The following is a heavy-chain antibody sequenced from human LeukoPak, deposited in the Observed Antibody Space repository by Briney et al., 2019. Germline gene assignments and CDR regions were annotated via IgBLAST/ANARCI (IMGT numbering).Heavy chain of an antibody. V-gene: IGHV3-74*01. CDR3: SRDFNGRNDF. CDR1: GVTFSSNW. Sequence: GGSLRLSCAASGVTFSSNWMHWVRQGPGKGLVWVSRINPDGSRTDYAESVKGRFTISRDNAKNTLSLEMNSLGDEDTAVYYCSRDFNGRNDFWGQGTLVTVSS. D-gene: IGHD1-14*01. CDR2: INPDGSRT. J-gene: IGHJ4*02.